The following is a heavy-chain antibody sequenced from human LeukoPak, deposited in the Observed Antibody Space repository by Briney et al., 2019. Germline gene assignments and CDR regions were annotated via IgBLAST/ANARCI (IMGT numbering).Heavy chain of an antibody. Sequence: GGSLRLSCAASGLTFSSFSFNWVRQAPGKGLEWVSSINTVASYIYYADSVKGRFTISRDNAKNSLYLQMNSLRAEDTGVYYCARLRRNSDKSGFYYYYDYWGQGTLVTVSS. CDR3: ARLRRNSDKSGFYYYYDY. J-gene: IGHJ4*02. CDR2: INTVASYI. D-gene: IGHD3-22*01. CDR1: GLTFSSFS. V-gene: IGHV3-21*06.